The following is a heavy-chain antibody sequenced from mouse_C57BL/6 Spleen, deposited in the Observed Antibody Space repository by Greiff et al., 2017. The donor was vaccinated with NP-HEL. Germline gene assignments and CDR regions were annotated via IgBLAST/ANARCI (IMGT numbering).Heavy chain of an antibody. V-gene: IGHV5-17*01. Sequence: EVMLVESGGGLVKPGGSLKLSCAASGFTFSDYGMHWVRQAPEQGLEWVAYISSGSSTIYYADTVKGRFTISRDNAKNTLFLQMTSPRSEATAMYYCARGDYYGSSPWFAYWGQGTLVTVSA. D-gene: IGHD1-1*01. CDR2: ISSGSSTI. CDR1: GFTFSDYG. J-gene: IGHJ3*01. CDR3: ARGDYYGSSPWFAY.